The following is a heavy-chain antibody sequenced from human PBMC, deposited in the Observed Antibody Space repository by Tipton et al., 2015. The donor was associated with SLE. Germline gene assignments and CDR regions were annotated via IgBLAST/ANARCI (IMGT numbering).Heavy chain of an antibody. CDR3: ARGILEPGDY. CDR2: IYTSGST. Sequence: TLSLTCTVSGGSISSGGYYWSWIRQPAGKGLEWIGRIYTSGSTNYNPSLKSRVTISVDTSKNQFSLKLSSVTAADTAVYYCARGILEPGDYWGQGTLVTVSS. V-gene: IGHV4-61*02. CDR1: GGSISSGGYY. D-gene: IGHD1-1*01. J-gene: IGHJ4*02.